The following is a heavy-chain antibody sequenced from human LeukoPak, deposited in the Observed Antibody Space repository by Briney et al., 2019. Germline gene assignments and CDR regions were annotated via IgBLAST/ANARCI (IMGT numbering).Heavy chain of an antibody. J-gene: IGHJ4*02. CDR3: ARAVGRSFDY. CDR2: IYTSGST. CDR1: GGSISSDNYY. V-gene: IGHV4-61*02. D-gene: IGHD1-14*01. Sequence: PSETLSLTCTVSGGSISSDNYYWSWIRQPAGKGLEWIGRIYTSGSTNYNPSLRSRVTISVDTSKNQFSLNLSSVTAADTAVYYCARAVGRSFDYWGQGTLVTVSS.